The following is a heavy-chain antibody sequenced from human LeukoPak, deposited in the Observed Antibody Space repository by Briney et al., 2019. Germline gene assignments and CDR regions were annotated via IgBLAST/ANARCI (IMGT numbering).Heavy chain of an antibody. CDR2: IWHDESNK. CDR3: ANNFDY. Sequence: GGSLRLSCATSGFTFSNYGMHWVRQAPGKGLEWVAVIWHDESNKYYADSVKGRFTISRDNSKNTLYLQMNSLRAEDTAVYYCANNFDYWGQGTLVTVSS. CDR1: GFTFSNYG. J-gene: IGHJ4*02. V-gene: IGHV3-33*06.